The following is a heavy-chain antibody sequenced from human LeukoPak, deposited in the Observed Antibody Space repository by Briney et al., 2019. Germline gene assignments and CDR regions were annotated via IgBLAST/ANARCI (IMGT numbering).Heavy chain of an antibody. CDR1: GFTFSSYS. J-gene: IGHJ1*01. D-gene: IGHD5-12*01. CDR3: ARHISISGAEYFQH. V-gene: IGHV3-21*01. CDR2: ISSSSSYI. Sequence: GGSLILSCAASGFTFSSYSMNWVRQAPGKGLGWVSSISSSSSYIYYADSVKGRFTISRDNAKNSLYLQMNSLRAEDTAVYYCARHISISGAEYFQHWGQGTLVTVSS.